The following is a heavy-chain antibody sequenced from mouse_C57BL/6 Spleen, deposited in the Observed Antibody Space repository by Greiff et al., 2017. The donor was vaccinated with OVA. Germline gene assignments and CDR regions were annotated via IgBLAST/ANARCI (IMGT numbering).Heavy chain of an antibody. V-gene: IGHV1-64*01. CDR1: GYTFTSYW. CDR3: ARGGGFDY. CDR2: IHPNSGGT. Sequence: QVQLQQPGAELVKPGASVKLSCKASGYTFTSYWMHWVKQRPGQGLEWIGMIHPNSGGTNYNEKFKSKATLTVDKSSSTAYMQLSSLTSEDSAFYYCARGGGFDYWGQGTTLTVSS. J-gene: IGHJ2*01.